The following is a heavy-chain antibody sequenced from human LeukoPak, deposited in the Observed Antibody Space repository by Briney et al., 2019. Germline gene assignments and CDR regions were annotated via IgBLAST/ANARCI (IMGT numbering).Heavy chain of an antibody. Sequence: GGSLRLSCGASGFTFSNYGMLWVRQAPGKGLDWVSFIRYDGNNKLYADSVKGRFTISRDNSKNTLYLQMNSLRAEDTAVYYCARETRVRGVTDYWGQGTLVTVSS. J-gene: IGHJ4*02. D-gene: IGHD3-10*01. V-gene: IGHV3-30*02. CDR1: GFTFSNYG. CDR2: IRYDGNNK. CDR3: ARETRVRGVTDY.